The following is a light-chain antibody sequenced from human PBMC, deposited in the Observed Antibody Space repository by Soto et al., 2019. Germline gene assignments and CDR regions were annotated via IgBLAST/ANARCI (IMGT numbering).Light chain of an antibody. CDR1: QSITGW. CDR3: QQYNPDYPCK. V-gene: IGKV1-5*03. Sequence: QVNQTLSTLYVSFVEEATVTFRASQSITGWLAWFQQKPGKAPKLLISKASSLQSGVPSRFSGSGSGTDSTLTISSLQPDDFATYYFQQYNPDYPCKFGQGTKVEIK. J-gene: IGKJ1*01. CDR2: KAS.